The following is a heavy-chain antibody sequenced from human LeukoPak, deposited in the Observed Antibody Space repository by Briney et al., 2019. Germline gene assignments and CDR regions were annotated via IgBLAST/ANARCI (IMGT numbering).Heavy chain of an antibody. CDR2: IWYDGSNK. J-gene: IGHJ3*02. CDR1: GSTFSSYG. D-gene: IGHD3-3*01. V-gene: IGHV3-33*01. CDR3: ARGLDTYYDFWSGPGAFDI. Sequence: GRSLRLSCAASGSTFSSYGMHWVRQAPGKGLEWVAVIWYDGSNKYYADSVKGRFTISRDNSKNTLYLQMNSLRAEDTAVYYCARGLDTYYDFWSGPGAFDIWGQGTMVTVSS.